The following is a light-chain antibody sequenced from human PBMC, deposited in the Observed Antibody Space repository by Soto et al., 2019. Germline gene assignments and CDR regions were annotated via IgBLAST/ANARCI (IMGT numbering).Light chain of an antibody. Sequence: QSALTQPRSVSGSPGQSVTISCTGTNSDVGGYNYVSWYQHHPGKAPKLMIYDVNKRPSGVPDRFSGSKSGNTASLTISGLQAEDEADYYCSSFAGSYSRLVFGGGTKLTVL. J-gene: IGLJ2*01. V-gene: IGLV2-11*01. CDR2: DVN. CDR3: SSFAGSYSRLV. CDR1: NSDVGGYNY.